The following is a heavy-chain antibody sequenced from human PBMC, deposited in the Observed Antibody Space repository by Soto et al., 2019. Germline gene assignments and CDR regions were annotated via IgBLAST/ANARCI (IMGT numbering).Heavy chain of an antibody. CDR3: ARDSPHIVVVTAYGLDY. J-gene: IGHJ4*02. D-gene: IGHD2-21*02. V-gene: IGHV1-18*01. Sequence: RASVKVSCKASGYTFTSYGISWVRQAPGQGLEWMGWISAYNGNTNYAQKLQGRVTMTTDTSTSTAYMELRSLRSDDTAVYYCARDSPHIVVVTAYGLDYWGQGTLVTVSS. CDR1: GYTFTSYG. CDR2: ISAYNGNT.